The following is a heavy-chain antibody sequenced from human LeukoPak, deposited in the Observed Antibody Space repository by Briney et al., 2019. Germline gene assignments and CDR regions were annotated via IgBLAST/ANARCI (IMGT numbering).Heavy chain of an antibody. D-gene: IGHD3-16*02. CDR2: INLNSGGT. V-gene: IGHV1-2*02. CDR1: GYTFTGYC. J-gene: IGHJ4*02. Sequence: ASVKVSCKASGYTFTGYCMHWVRQAPGQGLEWMGWINLNSGGTKYAQKFQGRVTMTRDTSINTAYMELSRLRSDDTAVYYCARGEGVNYRYSGFGYFNAVDYWGQGTLVTVSS. CDR3: ARGEGVNYRYSGFGYFNAVDY.